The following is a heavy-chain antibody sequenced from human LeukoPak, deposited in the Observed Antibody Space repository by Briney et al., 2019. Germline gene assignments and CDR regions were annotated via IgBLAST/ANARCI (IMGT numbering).Heavy chain of an antibody. J-gene: IGHJ5*02. Sequence: GRSLRLSCAASGFTFSAYSMNWIRQAPGKGLEWISYISGSGRSIFSADSVRGRFTISRDNANNSLFLQMNSLRAEDTAVYYCARGRYYDTSAYNYFDPWGQGTLVTVST. D-gene: IGHD3-22*01. CDR1: GFTFSAYS. V-gene: IGHV3-48*01. CDR3: ARGRYYDTSAYNYFDP. CDR2: ISGSGRSI.